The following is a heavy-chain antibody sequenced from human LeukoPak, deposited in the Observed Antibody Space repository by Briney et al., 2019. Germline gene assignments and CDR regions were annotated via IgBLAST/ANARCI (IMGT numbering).Heavy chain of an antibody. CDR2: VIPISGTA. J-gene: IGHJ6*02. D-gene: IGHD3-10*01. V-gene: IGHV1-69*13. Sequence: SVKVSCKASGGTFSSYAISWVRQAPGQGLEWMGGVIPISGTANFAQKFQGRVTTTADESTSTAYMELSSLRSEDTAVYYCARGLGGYNYYGMDVWGQGTTVTVSS. CDR3: ARGLGGYNYYGMDV. CDR1: GGTFSSYA.